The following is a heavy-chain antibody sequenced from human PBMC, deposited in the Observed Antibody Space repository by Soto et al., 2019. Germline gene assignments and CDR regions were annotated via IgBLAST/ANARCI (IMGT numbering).Heavy chain of an antibody. Sequence: ASVKVSCKASGYTFTNSAVHCVRQAPGQRLEWMGRIITGNGNVKYSQKFQGRVAITRDTSATTAYMELSSLRSEDTAVYYCARNHPGELPFFDYWGQGTLVTVSS. J-gene: IGHJ4*02. CDR1: GYTFTNSA. CDR2: IITGNGNV. V-gene: IGHV1-3*04. CDR3: ARNHPGELPFFDY. D-gene: IGHD1-7*01.